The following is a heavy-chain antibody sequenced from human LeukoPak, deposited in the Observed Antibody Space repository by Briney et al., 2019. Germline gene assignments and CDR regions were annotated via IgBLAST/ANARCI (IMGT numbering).Heavy chain of an antibody. V-gene: IGHV4-59*01. D-gene: IGHD6-19*01. J-gene: IGHJ4*02. Sequence: TSETLSLTCTVSGVSITSYFWSWIRQPPGRGLEWIGYIYHSGSTNSNPSLKSRVSISLDTSKNQFSLKLSSVTAADTAVYYCARGRVSGAWGQGTLVTVSS. CDR3: ARGRVSGA. CDR1: GVSITSYF. CDR2: IYHSGST.